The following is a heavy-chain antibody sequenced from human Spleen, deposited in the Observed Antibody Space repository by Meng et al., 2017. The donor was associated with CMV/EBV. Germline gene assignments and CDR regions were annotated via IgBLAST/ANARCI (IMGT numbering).Heavy chain of an antibody. J-gene: IGHJ5*02. D-gene: IGHD6-6*01. CDR3: ARGTSIAAQIPRKTRRGNWFDP. Sequence: ESLKISCTVYGGSFSTHYWGWIRQPPGKGLEWIGDINNSEYTNSNPSLKSRVTISVDTSKNQFSLKLSSVTAADTAVYYCARGTSIAAQIPRKTRRGNWFDPWGQGTLVTVSS. CDR1: GGSFSTHY. V-gene: IGHV4-34*01. CDR2: INNSEYT.